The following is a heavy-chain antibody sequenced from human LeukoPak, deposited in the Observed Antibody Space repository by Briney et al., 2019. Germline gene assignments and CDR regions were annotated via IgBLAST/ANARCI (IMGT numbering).Heavy chain of an antibody. D-gene: IGHD6-19*01. J-gene: IGHJ4*02. Sequence: PGGSLRLSCAGSGFSFRSYWMNWVRQAPGKGLEWVANINQDGRLKYYVASVKGRFTISRDNAEQSLYLQMNSLRAEDTAVYYCARGGIQVSGIDEFDYWGQGTLVTVSS. V-gene: IGHV3-7*04. CDR3: ARGGIQVSGIDEFDY. CDR2: INQDGRLK. CDR1: GFSFRSYW.